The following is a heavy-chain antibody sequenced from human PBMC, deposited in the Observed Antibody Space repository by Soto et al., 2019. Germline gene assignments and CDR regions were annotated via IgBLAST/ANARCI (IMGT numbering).Heavy chain of an antibody. J-gene: IGHJ4*02. CDR3: AKDPFSRAARPRYFDY. D-gene: IGHD6-6*01. Sequence: EVQLLESGGGLVQPGGSLRLSCAASGFTFSSYAMSWVRQAPGKGLEWVSAISGSGGSTYYADSVKGRFTISRDNSKNTLYLQMNSLRAEDTAVYYCAKDPFSRAARPRYFDYWGQGTLVTVSS. V-gene: IGHV3-23*01. CDR2: ISGSGGST. CDR1: GFTFSSYA.